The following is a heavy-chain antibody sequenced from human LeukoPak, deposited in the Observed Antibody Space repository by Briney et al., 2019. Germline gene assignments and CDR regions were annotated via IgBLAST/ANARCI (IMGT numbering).Heavy chain of an antibody. CDR3: ARNPLQYCSSTSCSSGSDAFDI. J-gene: IGHJ3*02. V-gene: IGHV1-2*02. CDR1: GYTFTGYY. Sequence: GASVKVSCKASGYTFTGYYMHWVRQAPGQGLEWMGWINPNSGGTNNAQKFQGRVTMTRDTSISTAYMELSRLRSDDTAVYYCARNPLQYCSSTSCSSGSDAFDIWGQGTMVTVSS. D-gene: IGHD2-2*01. CDR2: INPNSGGT.